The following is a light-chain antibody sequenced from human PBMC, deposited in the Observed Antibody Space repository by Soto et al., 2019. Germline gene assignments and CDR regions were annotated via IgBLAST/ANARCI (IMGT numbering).Light chain of an antibody. CDR2: AAS. Sequence: DIQMTQSPSSLSASVGDRVTITCRASQSISSYLNWYQQKPGKAPKLLIYAASSLQSGVPSRFSGSGSGTDFTLTISSLQPEDVATYYCQQRYSTLPWTFGQGTKVEIK. J-gene: IGKJ1*01. V-gene: IGKV1-39*01. CDR3: QQRYSTLPWT. CDR1: QSISSY.